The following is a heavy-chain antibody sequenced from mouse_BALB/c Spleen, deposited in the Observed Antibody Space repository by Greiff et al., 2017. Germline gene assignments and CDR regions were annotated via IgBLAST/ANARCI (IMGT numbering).Heavy chain of an antibody. CDR1: GFSLTSYG. J-gene: IGHJ4*01. V-gene: IGHV2-6-7*01. CDR2: IWGDGST. CDR3: ASELNYAMDY. Sequence: QVQLKESGPGLVAPSQSLSITCTVSGFSLTSYGVHWVRQPPGKGLEWLGMIWGDGSTDYNSALKSRLSISKDNSKSQVFLKMNSLQTDDTARYYCASELNYAMDYWGQGTSVTVSS.